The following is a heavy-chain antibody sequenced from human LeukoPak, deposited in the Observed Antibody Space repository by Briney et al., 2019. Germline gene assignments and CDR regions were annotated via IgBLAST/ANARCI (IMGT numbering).Heavy chain of an antibody. V-gene: IGHV4-31*03. CDR2: IYYSGST. CDR3: ARGLQQLVLGDWFDP. J-gene: IGHJ5*02. Sequence: TLSLTCTVSGGSISSGGYYWSWIRQHPGKGLEWIGYIYYSGSTYYNPSLKSRVTISVDTSKNQFSLKPSSVTAADTAVYYCARGLQQLVLGDWFDPWGQGTLVTVSS. CDR1: GGSISSGGYY. D-gene: IGHD6-13*01.